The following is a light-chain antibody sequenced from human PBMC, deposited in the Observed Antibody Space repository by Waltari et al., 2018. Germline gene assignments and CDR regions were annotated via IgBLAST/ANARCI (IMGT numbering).Light chain of an antibody. J-gene: IGLJ2*01. CDR3: NSRDTTGYLVI. Sequence: SSELTQDSTVSVALGQTVKITCQGDSLRTSHASWYQQKPRQAPVLLIYGENKRPSGIPDRFSVSRSGNTASLTITGTQAGDEADYYCNSRDTTGYLVIFGGGTKLTVL. CDR2: GEN. V-gene: IGLV3-19*01. CDR1: SLRTSH.